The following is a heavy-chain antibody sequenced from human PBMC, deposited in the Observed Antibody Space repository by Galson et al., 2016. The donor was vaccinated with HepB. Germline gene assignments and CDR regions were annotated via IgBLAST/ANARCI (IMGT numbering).Heavy chain of an antibody. V-gene: IGHV4-31*03. CDR2: IHYSGST. CDR1: GGSISNDAYS. D-gene: IGHD1-1*01. J-gene: IGHJ4*02. CDR3: ARDVSRTLLERGFDS. Sequence: TLSLTCTVSGGSISNDAYSWNWIRQLPGKGLEWIGYIHYSGSTYYNPSLKSRVTLSVDTSKSRLSLRLSSVTAADTAIYYCARDVSRTLLERGFDSWGQGALVTVSS.